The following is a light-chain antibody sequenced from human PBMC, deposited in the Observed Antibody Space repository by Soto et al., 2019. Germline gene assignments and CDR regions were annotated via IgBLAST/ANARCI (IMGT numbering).Light chain of an antibody. CDR1: QGITNW. CDR3: QQANSFPLT. CDR2: AAS. J-gene: IGKJ4*01. Sequence: DTQMPQSPSSVFASVGDRVTITCRASQGITNWLAWYQQKPGKAPKLLIYAASGLPSGVPSRFSGSGSGTDFTLTISSLQPEDFATYYCQQANSFPLTFGGGTKVEIK. V-gene: IGKV1-12*01.